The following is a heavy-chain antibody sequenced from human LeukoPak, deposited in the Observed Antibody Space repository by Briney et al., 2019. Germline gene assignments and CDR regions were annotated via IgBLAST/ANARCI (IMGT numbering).Heavy chain of an antibody. CDR2: RYFSGST. Sequence: SETLSLTCTVSGGSISSSSHYWGWIRQPPGKGLEWIGSRYFSGSTYYNPSLKSRVTISVDTSKNQFSLKLSSVTAADTAVYYCAKTSRTIFGVVTYPDVWGKGTTVTVSS. D-gene: IGHD3-3*01. CDR3: AKTSRTIFGVVTYPDV. V-gene: IGHV4-39*07. CDR1: GGSISSSSHY. J-gene: IGHJ6*04.